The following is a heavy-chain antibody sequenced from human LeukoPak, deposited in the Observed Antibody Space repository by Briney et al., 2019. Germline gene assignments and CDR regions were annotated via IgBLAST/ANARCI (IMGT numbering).Heavy chain of an antibody. CDR3: AREATLIAAQAQLDY. D-gene: IGHD6-6*01. Sequence: PGGSLRLSCAASEFTFSSYWMSWVRQAPGKGLEWVANIKQDGSEKYYVDSVKGRFTISRDNAKNSLYLQMNSLRAEDTAVYYCAREATLIAAQAQLDYWGQGTLVTVSS. J-gene: IGHJ4*02. V-gene: IGHV3-7*01. CDR2: IKQDGSEK. CDR1: EFTFSSYW.